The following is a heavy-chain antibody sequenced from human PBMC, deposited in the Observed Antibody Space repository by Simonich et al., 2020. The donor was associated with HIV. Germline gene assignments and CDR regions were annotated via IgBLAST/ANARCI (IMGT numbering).Heavy chain of an antibody. CDR2: INHGGSA. J-gene: IGHJ4*02. D-gene: IGHD7-27*01. V-gene: IGHV4-34*01. Sequence: VQLQQWGAGLLKPSETLSLTCAVYGGSFSGYYWSWIRQPPGKGVEGIGEINHGGSAKYNPSLKGRVTISVDTSKNQFSLKLSSVTAADTAVYYCASVRFELGGSDFDYWGQGTLVTVSS. CDR3: ASVRFELGGSDFDY. CDR1: GGSFSGYY.